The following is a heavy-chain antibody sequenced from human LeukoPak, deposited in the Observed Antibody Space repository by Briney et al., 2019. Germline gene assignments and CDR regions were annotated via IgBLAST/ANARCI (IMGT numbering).Heavy chain of an antibody. CDR3: ARGSRVNIMITFGGVLDFDY. J-gene: IGHJ4*02. CDR1: GYTFTSYG. D-gene: IGHD3-16*01. CDR2: ISAYNGNT. V-gene: IGHV1-18*01. Sequence: ASVKVSCKASGYTFTSYGISWVRQAPGQGVEWMGWISAYNGNTNYAQKLQGRVTMTTDSSTSTAYMELRSLRSDDTAVYYCARGSRVNIMITFGGVLDFDYWGQGTLVTVSS.